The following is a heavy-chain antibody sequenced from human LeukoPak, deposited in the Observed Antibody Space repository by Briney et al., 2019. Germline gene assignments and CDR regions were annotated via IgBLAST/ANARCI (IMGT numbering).Heavy chain of an antibody. V-gene: IGHV3-30-3*01. CDR2: ISYDGSNK. CDR3: AREFVRWELLGGY. J-gene: IGHJ4*02. CDR1: GGSIISSD. Sequence: LSLTCTVSGGSIISSDYHWGWVRQAPGKGLEWVAVISYDGSNKYYADSVKGRFTISRDNSKNTLYLQMNSLRAEDTAVYYCAREFVRWELLGGYWGQGTLVTVSS. D-gene: IGHD1-26*01.